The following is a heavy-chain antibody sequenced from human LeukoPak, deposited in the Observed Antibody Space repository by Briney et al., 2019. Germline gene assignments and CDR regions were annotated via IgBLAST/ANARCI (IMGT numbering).Heavy chain of an antibody. CDR2: IYDSGNT. CDR3: ARDPGSPRGYFDL. J-gene: IGHJ2*01. D-gene: IGHD2-15*01. CDR1: GGPISSYGAY. Sequence: SETLSLTCSVSGGPISSYGAYWSWIRQYPGKGLEWIGYIYDSGNTYYNPSLKSRVTISVDRSKKQFSLKLSSVTAADTAVYYCARDPGSPRGYFDLWGRGTLVTVSS. V-gene: IGHV4-30-2*06.